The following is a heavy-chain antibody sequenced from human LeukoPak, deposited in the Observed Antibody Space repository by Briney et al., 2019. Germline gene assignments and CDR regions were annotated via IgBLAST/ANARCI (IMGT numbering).Heavy chain of an antibody. D-gene: IGHD3-10*01. Sequence: PGGSLRLSCAASGFTFSSYGMHWVRQAPGKGLEWVAVIWYDGSNKYYADSVKGRFTISRDNSKNTLYLQMNSLRAEDTAVYYCAKDRGGYNWFDPWGQGTLVTVSS. CDR2: IWYDGSNK. CDR1: GFTFSSYG. CDR3: AKDRGGYNWFDP. V-gene: IGHV3-30*02. J-gene: IGHJ5*02.